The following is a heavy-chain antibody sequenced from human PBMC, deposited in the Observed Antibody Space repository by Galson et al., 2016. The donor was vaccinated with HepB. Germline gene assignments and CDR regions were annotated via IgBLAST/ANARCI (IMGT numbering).Heavy chain of an antibody. Sequence: SLRLSCAASGFTFGDYVMNWFRQAPGKGLEWVGFIRSKAYGGTTEFAASVKDRFSISRDDSKSIAYLQMNSLKSEDTAVYYCTRWELHTNPYYYGMDVWGQGTTVTVSS. CDR1: GFTFGDYV. V-gene: IGHV3-49*03. CDR2: IRSKAYGGTT. D-gene: IGHD1-26*01. J-gene: IGHJ6*02. CDR3: TRWELHTNPYYYGMDV.